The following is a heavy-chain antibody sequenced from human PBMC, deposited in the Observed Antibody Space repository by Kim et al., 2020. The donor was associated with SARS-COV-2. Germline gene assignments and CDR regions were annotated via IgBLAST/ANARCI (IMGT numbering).Heavy chain of an antibody. D-gene: IGHD6-19*01. V-gene: IGHV4-39*07. Sequence: LKSRVTISLDTSKNQFSLKLSSVTAADTAVYYCASIRYSSGWYWGYGMDVWGQGTTVTVSS. CDR3: ASIRYSSGWYWGYGMDV. J-gene: IGHJ6*02.